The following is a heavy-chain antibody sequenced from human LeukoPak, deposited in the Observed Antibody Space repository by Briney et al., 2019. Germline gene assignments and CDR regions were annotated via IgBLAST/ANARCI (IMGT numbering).Heavy chain of an antibody. CDR2: IKSKTDGGTT. CDR3: TTDPFEWLDLFDY. CDR1: GFTFSNAW. V-gene: IGHV3-15*01. D-gene: IGHD3-3*01. Sequence: GGSLRLSCAASGFTFSNAWMSWVRQAPGKGLEWVGRIKSKTDGGTTDYAAPVKGRFTISRDDSKNTLYLQMNSLKTEDTAVYYCTTDPFEWLDLFDYWGQGSLVTVSS. J-gene: IGHJ4*02.